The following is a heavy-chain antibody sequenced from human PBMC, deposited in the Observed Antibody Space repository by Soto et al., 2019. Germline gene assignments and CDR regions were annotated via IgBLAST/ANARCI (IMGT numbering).Heavy chain of an antibody. CDR2: IGASGDNT. Sequence: GGSLRLSCAGSGFIFSNYGLSWVRQAAGKGLEWVAAIGASGDNTYYAGSVKGRFTISRDNSKNTLYLQMDSLRAEDTAVYFCARLIVATGTDSWGQGTLVTVSS. CDR1: GFIFSNYG. J-gene: IGHJ4*02. D-gene: IGHD6-13*01. V-gene: IGHV3-23*01. CDR3: ARLIVATGTDS.